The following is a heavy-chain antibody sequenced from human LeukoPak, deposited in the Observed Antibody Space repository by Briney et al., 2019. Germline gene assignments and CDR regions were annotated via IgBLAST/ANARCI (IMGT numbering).Heavy chain of an antibody. D-gene: IGHD2-2*01. CDR2: ISSSGSTI. Sequence: GGSLRLSCAASGFTFSDYYMSWIRQAPGKGLEWVSYISSSGSTIYYADSVKGRFTISRDNAKNSLYLQMNSLRAEDTAVYYCARGCSTSCHSPGKYYYAMDVWGRGTTVTVSS. V-gene: IGHV3-11*01. CDR3: ARGCSTSCHSPGKYYYAMDV. CDR1: GFTFSDYY. J-gene: IGHJ6*02.